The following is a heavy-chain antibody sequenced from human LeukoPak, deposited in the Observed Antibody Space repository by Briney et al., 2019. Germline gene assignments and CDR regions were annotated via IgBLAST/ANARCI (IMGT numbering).Heavy chain of an antibody. J-gene: IGHJ4*02. Sequence: GSLRLSCAASGFPFSSCGFNWVRQAPGKGLEWVSSIVPTGTDRYYAESVRGRFTISRDNAKNSMYLQMDSLRDEDTAVYYCAKAYYYYDSSGYYFWGQGTLVTVSS. CDR2: IVPTGTDR. D-gene: IGHD3-22*01. V-gene: IGHV3-21*01. CDR3: AKAYYYYDSSGYYF. CDR1: GFPFSSCG.